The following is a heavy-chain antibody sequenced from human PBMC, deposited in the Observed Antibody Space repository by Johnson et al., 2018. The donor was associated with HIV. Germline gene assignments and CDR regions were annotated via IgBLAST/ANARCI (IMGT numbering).Heavy chain of an antibody. CDR2: MWYDGSHQ. V-gene: IGHV3-30*04. J-gene: IGHJ3*02. D-gene: IGHD3-10*01. CDR3: ARAVTPFGDWEAFDI. CDR1: GFTFSSYA. Sequence: QVQLVESGGGVVQPGRSLRLSCAASGFTFSSYAMHWVRQAPGKGLEWVAVMWYDGSHQYYADSVKGRFTISRDNSKNTLYLQRSSLRAEDTAVYYCARAVTPFGDWEAFDIWGQGTMVTVSS.